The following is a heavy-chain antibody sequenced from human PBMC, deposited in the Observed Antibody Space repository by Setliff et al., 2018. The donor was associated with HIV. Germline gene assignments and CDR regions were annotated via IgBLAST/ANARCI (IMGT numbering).Heavy chain of an antibody. V-gene: IGHV4-61*09. CDR3: ARGDEIGGNSGAFDI. D-gene: IGHD2-21*02. Sequence: SETLSLTCTVSGGSISSGSYYWSWIRQPAGKGLEWIGHIYTSGSTSYNPSLKSRVTISVDTSKSQFSLKLSSVTAADTAVYYCARGDEIGGNSGAFDIWGRGTMVTVSS. CDR1: GGSISSGSYY. CDR2: IYTSGST. J-gene: IGHJ3*02.